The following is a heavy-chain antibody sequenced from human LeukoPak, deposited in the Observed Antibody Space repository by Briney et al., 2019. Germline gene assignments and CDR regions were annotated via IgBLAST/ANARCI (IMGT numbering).Heavy chain of an antibody. CDR2: TGTKANSYTT. V-gene: IGHV3-72*01. CDR3: ARTSYSGNFHDY. J-gene: IGHJ4*02. D-gene: IGHD1-26*01. Sequence: PGGSLRLSCAASGFSFSDHYMDWVRQAPGKGLEWVGRTGTKANSYTTEYAASVKGRFTISRDDSKNSLYLQMNSLKIEDAAVYYCARTSYSGNFHDYWGQGTLVTVSS. CDR1: GFSFSDHY.